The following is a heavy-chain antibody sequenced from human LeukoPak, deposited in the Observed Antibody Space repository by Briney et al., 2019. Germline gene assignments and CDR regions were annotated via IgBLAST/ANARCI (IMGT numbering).Heavy chain of an antibody. CDR2: INSDGSST. Sequence: TGGSLRLSCAAYGFTFSSYWMHWVRHAPGKGLVWVSRINSDGSSTTYADSVKGRFTISRDNAKNTLYLQMNSLRAEDTAVYYCARETEGDDYWGQGTLVTVSA. V-gene: IGHV3-74*01. CDR3: ARETEGDDY. CDR1: GFTFSSYW. D-gene: IGHD2-21*01. J-gene: IGHJ4*02.